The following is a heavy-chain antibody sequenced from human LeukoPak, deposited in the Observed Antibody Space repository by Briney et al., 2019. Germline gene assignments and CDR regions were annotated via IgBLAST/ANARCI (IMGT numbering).Heavy chain of an antibody. V-gene: IGHV3-23*01. Sequence: GGSLRLSCAASGFTFSRYGMSLVRQAPGKGLEWVSAISGSGGSTYYADSVKGRFTISRDNSKNTLYLQMNSLRAEDTAVYHCAKEIYYDSTGPQYWGQGTLVTVSS. J-gene: IGHJ4*02. CDR1: GFTFSRYG. D-gene: IGHD3-22*01. CDR3: AKEIYYDSTGPQY. CDR2: ISGSGGST.